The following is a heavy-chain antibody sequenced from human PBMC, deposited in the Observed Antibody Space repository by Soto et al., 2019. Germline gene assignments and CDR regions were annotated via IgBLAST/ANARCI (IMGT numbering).Heavy chain of an antibody. J-gene: IGHJ4*02. V-gene: IGHV1-24*01. CDR1: GYRLTVLS. Sequence: GFSVKGSCKVAGYRLTVLSIHWVRQTPGEGLEWMGGYDLEKGETIYAQKFQGRVTMTEDSPADTPYMQLRSLRSEDTAVSCRGLEVGRTNPFDLCGQGTKVTLCS. CDR3: GLEVGRTNPFDL. D-gene: IGHD3-3*01. CDR2: YDLEKGET.